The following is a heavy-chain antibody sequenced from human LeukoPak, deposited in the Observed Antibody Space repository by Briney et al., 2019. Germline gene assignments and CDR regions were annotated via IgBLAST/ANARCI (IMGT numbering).Heavy chain of an antibody. D-gene: IGHD6-19*01. Sequence: GGSLRLSCAASGFTVSSNYMSWVRQAPGKGLEWLSIIYSDGRTYYADSVKGRFTISRDNSKNTLYLQMNSLRAEDTAVYYCARRRSSGWYVDYWGQGTLVTVSS. CDR2: IYSDGRT. V-gene: IGHV3-53*01. CDR1: GFTVSSNY. J-gene: IGHJ4*02. CDR3: ARRRSSGWYVDY.